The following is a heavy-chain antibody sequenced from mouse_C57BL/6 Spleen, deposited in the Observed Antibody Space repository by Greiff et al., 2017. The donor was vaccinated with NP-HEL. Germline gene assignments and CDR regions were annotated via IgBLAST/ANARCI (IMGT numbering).Heavy chain of an antibody. Sequence: QVQLQQPGAELVRLGSSVKLSCKASGYTFTSYWMDWVKQRPGQGLEWIGNIYPSDSETHYNQKFKDKATLTVDKSSSTAYMQLSSLTSEDSAVYYCARRSPGTGYFDYWGQGTTLTVSS. D-gene: IGHD4-1*01. J-gene: IGHJ2*01. V-gene: IGHV1-61*01. CDR2: IYPSDSET. CDR1: GYTFTSYW. CDR3: ARRSPGTGYFDY.